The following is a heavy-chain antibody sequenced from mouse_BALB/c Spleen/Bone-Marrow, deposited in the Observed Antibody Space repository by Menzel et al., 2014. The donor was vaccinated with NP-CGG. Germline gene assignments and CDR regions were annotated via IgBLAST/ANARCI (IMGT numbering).Heavy chain of an antibody. J-gene: IGHJ3*01. V-gene: IGHV5-4*02. D-gene: IGHD4-1*01. CDR1: GFTFSDYY. Sequence: EVMLVESGGDLVKPGGSLRLSCAASGFTFSDYYMYWIRQTPEKRLEWVATISDGGSYLNYADSVKGRFTISRDNAKNNLYLQMSSLKSEDTAMYYCTRGLGWFGYWGQGTLVTVSA. CDR2: ISDGGSYL. CDR3: TRGLGWFGY.